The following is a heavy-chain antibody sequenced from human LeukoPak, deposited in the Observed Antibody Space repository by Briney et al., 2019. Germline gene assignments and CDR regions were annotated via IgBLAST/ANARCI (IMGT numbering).Heavy chain of an antibody. CDR3: ARDRLSLGAFDI. D-gene: IGHD7-27*01. Sequence: SETLSLTCAVSGGSISTSYWWSWVRQSPGKGLEWIGEIYHSGDTNYNPSLKRRVTMSVDKSKNQFSLKVNSVTVADTAVYYCARDRLSLGAFDIWGQGTMVTVSS. CDR1: GGSISTSYW. V-gene: IGHV4-4*02. J-gene: IGHJ3*02. CDR2: IYHSGDT.